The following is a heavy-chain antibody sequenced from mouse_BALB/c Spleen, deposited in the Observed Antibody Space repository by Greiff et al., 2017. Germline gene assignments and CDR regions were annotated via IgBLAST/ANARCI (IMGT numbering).Heavy chain of an antibody. J-gene: IGHJ4*01. CDR3: ARGKDRYDSAMDY. D-gene: IGHD2-14*01. V-gene: IGHV2-9*02. Sequence: VQLQQSGPGLVAPSQSLSITCTVSGFSLTSYGVHWVRQPPGKGLEWLGVIWAGGSTNYNSALMSRLSISKDNSKSQVFLKMNSLQTDDTAMYYCARGKDRYDSAMDYWGQGTSVTVSS. CDR1: GFSLTSYG. CDR2: IWAGGST.